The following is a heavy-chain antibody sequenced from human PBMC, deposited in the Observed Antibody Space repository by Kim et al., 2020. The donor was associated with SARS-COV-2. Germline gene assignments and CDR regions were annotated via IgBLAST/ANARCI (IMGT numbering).Heavy chain of an antibody. CDR1: GFTFSDFG. CDR3: AKAGSNSYSYYYANDV. V-gene: IGHV3-23*01. J-gene: IGHJ6*02. D-gene: IGHD3-10*01. CDR2: IGDSGDMT. Sequence: GGSLRLYCAASGFTFSDFGMSWVRQAPGEGLEWVSGIGDSGDMTYCAESVKGRFTVSRDNSKSTLYLQMNSLRAEDTAISYCAKAGSNSYSYYYANDVWGHGTTVTVSS.